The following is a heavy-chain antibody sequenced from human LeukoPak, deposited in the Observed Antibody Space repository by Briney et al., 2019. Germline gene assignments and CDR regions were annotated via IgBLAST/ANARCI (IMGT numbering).Heavy chain of an antibody. CDR1: GGTFSSYE. J-gene: IGHJ4*02. D-gene: IGHD3-3*01. Sequence: ASVKVSCKASGGTFSSYEISWVRQAPGQGLEWMGGIIPMFGTAKYAQKFQGRVTITTDTSTSTAYMELRSLRSDDTAVYYCARGGTITIFGVVRPNYFDYWGQGTLVTVSS. V-gene: IGHV1-69*05. CDR3: ARGGTITIFGVVRPNYFDY. CDR2: IIPMFGTA.